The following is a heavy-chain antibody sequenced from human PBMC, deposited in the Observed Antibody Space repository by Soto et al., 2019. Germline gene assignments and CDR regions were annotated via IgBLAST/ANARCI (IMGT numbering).Heavy chain of an antibody. V-gene: IGHV3-11*01. J-gene: IGHJ4*02. D-gene: IGHD2-15*01. CDR1: GFTFSDYY. CDR3: GSQYCGGGSCYSVDY. Sequence: GGSLRLSCAASGFTFSDYYMSWIRQAPGKGLEWVSYISSSGSTIYYADSVKGRFTISRDNAKNSLYLQMNSLRAEDTAVYYWGSQYCGGGSCYSVDYWGQGTRVTVSS. CDR2: ISSSGSTI.